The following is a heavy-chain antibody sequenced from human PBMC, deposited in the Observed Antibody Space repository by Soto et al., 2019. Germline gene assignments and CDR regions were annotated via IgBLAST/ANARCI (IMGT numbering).Heavy chain of an antibody. CDR1: RYTFSSYA. D-gene: IGHD6-19*01. J-gene: IGHJ4*02. CDR2: IIPIFGTA. Sequence: GASVKVSCKTFRYTFSSYAISWVRQAPGQGLEWMGGIIPIFGTANYAQKFQGRVTITADESTSTAYMELSSLRSEDTAVYYCCARQSSGWLCGPRWGQGTLVTVSS. V-gene: IGHV1-69*13. CDR3: CARQSSGWLCGPR.